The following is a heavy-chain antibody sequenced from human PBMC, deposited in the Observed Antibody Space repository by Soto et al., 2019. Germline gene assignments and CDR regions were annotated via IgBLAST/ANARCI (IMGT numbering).Heavy chain of an antibody. Sequence: SETLSLTCTVSGGSISSGGYYWSWIRQHPGKGLEWIGYIYYSGSTYYNPSLKSRVTISVDTSKNQFSLKLSSVTAADTAVYYCARVHYDFWSGYYWAPNYYYGMDVWGQGTTVTVS. CDR2: IYYSGST. D-gene: IGHD3-3*01. J-gene: IGHJ6*02. CDR1: GGSISSGGYY. CDR3: ARVHYDFWSGYYWAPNYYYGMDV. V-gene: IGHV4-31*02.